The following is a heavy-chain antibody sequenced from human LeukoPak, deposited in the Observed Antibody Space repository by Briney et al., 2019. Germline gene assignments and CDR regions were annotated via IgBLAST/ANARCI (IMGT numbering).Heavy chain of an antibody. CDR2: IIPIFGTA. CDR1: GGTFSSYA. Sequence: ASVKVSCKASGGTFSSYAISWVRQAPGQGLEWMGGIIPIFGTANYAQKFQGRVMITADESTSTAYMELSSLRSEDTAVYYCARDAGYSSSWYAFDIWGQGTMVTVSS. CDR3: ARDAGYSSSWYAFDI. D-gene: IGHD6-13*01. V-gene: IGHV1-69*01. J-gene: IGHJ3*02.